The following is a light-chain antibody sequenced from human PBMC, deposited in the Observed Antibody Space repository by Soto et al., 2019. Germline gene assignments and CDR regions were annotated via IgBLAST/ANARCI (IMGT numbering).Light chain of an antibody. CDR1: GRDIGAYDY. J-gene: IGLJ1*01. V-gene: IGLV2-14*01. CDR2: GVK. CDR3: SSYTTSYFDV. Sequence: QSALTQPASVSGSPGQSITISCTGSGRDIGAYDYVSWYQQHPGKAPKLIIYGVKNRPSGVSNRFSASKSAFTASLTISGLQSEDEADYYCSSYTTSYFDVLGPGTKLTVL.